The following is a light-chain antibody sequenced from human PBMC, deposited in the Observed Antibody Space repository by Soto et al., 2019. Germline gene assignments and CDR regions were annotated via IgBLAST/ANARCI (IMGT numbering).Light chain of an antibody. V-gene: IGKV4-1*01. CDR1: QSILYSSNNKNY. J-gene: IGKJ1*01. Sequence: DIVMTQSPDSLAVSLGERATINCKSSQSILYSSNNKNYLAWHQQKPGQPPKLLIYWASTRESGVPDRFSGSGSGTDFALTVSSLQAGDLAVYYCQQYYDAPQTFGQGTKVEIK. CDR2: WAS. CDR3: QQYYDAPQT.